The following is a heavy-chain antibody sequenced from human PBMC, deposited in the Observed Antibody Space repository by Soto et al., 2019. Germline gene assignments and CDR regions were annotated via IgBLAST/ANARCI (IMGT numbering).Heavy chain of an antibody. CDR2: FNDSGST. J-gene: IGHJ4*02. Sequence: SETLSLTCAVYGGSFSGYYWSWIRQPPGRGLEWIGEFNDSGSTNYNPSLKSRVTISVDTSKNQFSLKLSSVTAADTAVYYCARGRRVKATVSFSLDYWGQGTLVTVS. D-gene: IGHD4-17*01. CDR3: ARGRRVKATVSFSLDY. V-gene: IGHV4-34*01. CDR1: GGSFSGYY.